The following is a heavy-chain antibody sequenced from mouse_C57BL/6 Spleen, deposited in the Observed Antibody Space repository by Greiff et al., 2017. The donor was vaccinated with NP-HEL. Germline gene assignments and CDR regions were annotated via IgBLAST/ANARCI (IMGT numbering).Heavy chain of an antibody. V-gene: IGHV2-9-1*01. J-gene: IGHJ1*03. CDR3: ARKGDYYFDV. Sequence: QVQLKQSGPGLVAPSQSLSITCTVSGFSLTSYAISWVRQPPGKGLEWLGVIWPGGGTNYNSALKSRLSISKDNSKSQVFLKMNSLQTDDTARYYCARKGDYYFDVWGTGTTVTVSS. D-gene: IGHD1-1*02. CDR1: GFSLTSYA. CDR2: IWPGGGT.